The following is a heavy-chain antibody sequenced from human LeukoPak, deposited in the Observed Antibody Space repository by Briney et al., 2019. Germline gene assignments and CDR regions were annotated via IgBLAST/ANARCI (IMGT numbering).Heavy chain of an antibody. J-gene: IGHJ4*02. D-gene: IGHD4-17*01. V-gene: IGHV3-30*18. CDR1: GFTFSSYG. CDR2: ISYGGSNK. CDR3: AKPLDYGDYSPLVY. Sequence: PGRSLRLSCAASGFTFSSYGMHWVRQAPGKGLEWVAVISYGGSNKYYADSVKGRFTISRDNSKNTLYLQMNSLRAEDTAVYYCAKPLDYGDYSPLVYWGQGTLVTVSS.